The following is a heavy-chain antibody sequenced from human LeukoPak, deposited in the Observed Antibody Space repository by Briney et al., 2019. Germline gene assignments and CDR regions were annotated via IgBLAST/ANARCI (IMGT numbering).Heavy chain of an antibody. J-gene: IGHJ4*02. D-gene: IGHD6-19*01. CDR3: AKRKNSGRDY. Sequence: PGGSLRLSRAASGFTFSSYAMSWVRQTPGKGLEWVSAISGSGGSTYYADSVKGRFTISRDNSKNTLYLQMNSLRAEDTAVYYCAKRKNSGRDYWGQGTLVTVSS. CDR2: ISGSGGST. V-gene: IGHV3-23*01. CDR1: GFTFSSYA.